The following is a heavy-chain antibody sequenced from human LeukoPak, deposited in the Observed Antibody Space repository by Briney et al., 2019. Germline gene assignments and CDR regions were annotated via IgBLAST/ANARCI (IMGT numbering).Heavy chain of an antibody. CDR3: ARVFGSIAAAGNNY. CDR2: IKQDGSEK. CDR1: GFTLSSYW. D-gene: IGHD6-13*01. V-gene: IGHV3-7*03. J-gene: IGHJ4*02. Sequence: GGSLRLSCAVSGFTLSSYWMSWVRRAPGKGLEWVANIKQDGSEKYYVDSVKGRFTISRDNAKNSLYLQMNSLRAEDTALYYCARVFGSIAAAGNNYWGQGTLVTVSS.